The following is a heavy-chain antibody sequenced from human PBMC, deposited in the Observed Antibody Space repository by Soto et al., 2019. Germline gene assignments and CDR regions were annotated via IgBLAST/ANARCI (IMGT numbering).Heavy chain of an antibody. J-gene: IGHJ4*02. V-gene: IGHV1-69*13. D-gene: IGHD3-9*01. Sequence: ASVKVSCKASGGTFSSYAISWVRQAPGQGLEWMGGFIPIFGTANYAQKFQGRVTITADESTSTAYMELSSLRSEDTAVYYCGRLEGLATISYYFDYWGQGALVTVSS. CDR3: GRLEGLATISYYFDY. CDR1: GGTFSSYA. CDR2: FIPIFGTA.